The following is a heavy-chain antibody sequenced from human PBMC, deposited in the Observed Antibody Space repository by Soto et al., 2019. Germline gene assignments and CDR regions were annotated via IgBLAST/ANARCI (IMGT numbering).Heavy chain of an antibody. CDR1: GFAVSTNY. CDR3: AKESAAAGLAF. Sequence: GGSLRLSCAASGFAVSTNYMSWVRQAPGKGLEWVSVTYNDGKTDYTDSVKGRFTISRHNSKNTLYLQMDSLRAEDTAVYYCAKESAAAGLAFWGQGTLVTVSS. CDR2: TYNDGKT. J-gene: IGHJ4*02. D-gene: IGHD6-13*01. V-gene: IGHV3-53*04.